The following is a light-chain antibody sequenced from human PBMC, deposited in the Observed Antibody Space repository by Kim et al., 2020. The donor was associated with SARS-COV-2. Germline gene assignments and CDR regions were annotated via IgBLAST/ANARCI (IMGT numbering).Light chain of an antibody. Sequence: PGETVTLPCASSTGAVTSGYSPNWFQQKPGQAPRALIFSTNKKHSWTPSRFSASLLGGKAALTLSGAQPEDEADYYCLLYYGSTRVFGGGTKVTVL. CDR1: TGAVTSGYS. CDR2: STN. V-gene: IGLV7-43*01. CDR3: LLYYGSTRV. J-gene: IGLJ3*02.